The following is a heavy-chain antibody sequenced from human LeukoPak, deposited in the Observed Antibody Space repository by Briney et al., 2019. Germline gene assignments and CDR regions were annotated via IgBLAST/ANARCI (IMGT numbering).Heavy chain of an antibody. CDR2: IIPILGIA. Sequence: SVKVSCKASGGTFSSYAISWVRQAPGQGLEWMGRIIPILGIANYAQKFQGRVTITADKSTSTAYMELSSLRSEDTAVYYCATPGEGTTTYFDHWGQGTLVTVSS. V-gene: IGHV1-69*04. CDR3: ATPGEGTTTYFDH. J-gene: IGHJ4*02. CDR1: GGTFSSYA. D-gene: IGHD7-27*01.